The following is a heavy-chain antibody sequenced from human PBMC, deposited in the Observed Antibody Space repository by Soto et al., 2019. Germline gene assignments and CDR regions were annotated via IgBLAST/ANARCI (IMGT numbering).Heavy chain of an antibody. CDR1: GGSISSSSYY. D-gene: IGHD6-19*01. V-gene: IGHV4-39*01. CDR2: IYYSGST. J-gene: IGHJ4*02. Sequence: QLQLQESGPGLVKPSETLSLTCTVSGGSISSSSYYWGWIRQPPGKGLEWLGSIYYSGSTSYNPSLKRRVTISVDTSKNQFALKLSSVSAADTAVYYCARHGRGWYSESGIGYWGQGTLVTVSS. CDR3: ARHGRGWYSESGIGY.